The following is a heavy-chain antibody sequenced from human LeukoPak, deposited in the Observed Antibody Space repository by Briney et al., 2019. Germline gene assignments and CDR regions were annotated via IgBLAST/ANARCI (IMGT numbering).Heavy chain of an antibody. D-gene: IGHD3-22*01. J-gene: IGHJ4*02. Sequence: GESLQISCKGSGYSFTSYWIGGVGQMPGKGLEGMGIIYPGDSDTRYSPSFQGQLTISADKSISTAYLQWSSLKASDTARYYCARLYYIDSSGHPPFDYWGQGALVTVSS. CDR3: ARLYYIDSSGHPPFDY. CDR2: IYPGDSDT. CDR1: GYSFTSYW. V-gene: IGHV5-51*01.